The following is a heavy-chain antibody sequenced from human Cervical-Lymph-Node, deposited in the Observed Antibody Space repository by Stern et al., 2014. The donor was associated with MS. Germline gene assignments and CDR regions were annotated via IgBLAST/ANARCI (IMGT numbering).Heavy chain of an antibody. CDR3: ATLYDSSGNYGMEV. V-gene: IGHV1-46*01. J-gene: IGHJ6*02. D-gene: IGHD5/OR15-5a*01. CDR1: GYTFIRYY. Sequence: QVQLVQSGAQVKKPGASVKVSCKGSGYTFIRYYIKWVRQAPGQGLEWMGIVNANGGSARYAQKFQGRVTMASDTSTSTVSMELSSLRSEDTAVYYCATLYDSSGNYGMEVWGQGTTVIVSS. CDR2: VNANGGSA.